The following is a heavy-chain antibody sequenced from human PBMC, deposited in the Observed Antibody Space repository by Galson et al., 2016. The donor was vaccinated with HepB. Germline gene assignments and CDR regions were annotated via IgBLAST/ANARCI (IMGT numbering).Heavy chain of an antibody. CDR3: AKHVSGYYVSAHFDY. V-gene: IGHV3-23*01. J-gene: IGHJ4*02. D-gene: IGHD3-22*01. Sequence: RQAPGKGLEWVSAISGRAGSTNYADSVKGRFTISRDNSKNTLYLQMNSLRAEDTAAYYCAKHVSGYYVSAHFDYWGQGTLVTVSS. CDR2: ISGRAGST.